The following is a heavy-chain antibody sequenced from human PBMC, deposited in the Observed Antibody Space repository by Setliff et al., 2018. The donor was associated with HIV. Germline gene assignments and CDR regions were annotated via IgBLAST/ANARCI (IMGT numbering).Heavy chain of an antibody. Sequence: GASVKVSCKVSGYTFSSYYLHWVRRAPGQGLEWMGWINPSGGSTSYAQKFQGRVTMTRDTSTSTVYMELSSLRSEDTAVHYCAREYYDFWSGYYCHFDYWGQGTLVTVSS. CDR1: GYTFSSYY. CDR2: INPSGGST. D-gene: IGHD3-3*01. V-gene: IGHV1-46*01. J-gene: IGHJ4*02. CDR3: AREYYDFWSGYYCHFDY.